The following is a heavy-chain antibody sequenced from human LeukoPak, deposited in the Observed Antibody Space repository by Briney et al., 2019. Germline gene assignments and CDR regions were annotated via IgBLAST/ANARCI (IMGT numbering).Heavy chain of an antibody. D-gene: IGHD3-10*01. CDR2: IYYSGST. Sequence: SETLSLTCTVSSGSISSGDYYWSWIRQPPGKGLQWMGYIYYSGSTYYNPSLKSRVTISVDTSKNQFSLKLSSVTASDTAVYYCARVGRRFGLGELLPLDYWGRGTLVTVSS. J-gene: IGHJ4*02. CDR3: ARVGRRFGLGELLPLDY. V-gene: IGHV4-30-4*02. CDR1: SGSISSGDYY.